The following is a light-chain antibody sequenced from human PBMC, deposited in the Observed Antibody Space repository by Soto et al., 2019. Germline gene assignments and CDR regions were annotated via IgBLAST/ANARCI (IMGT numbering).Light chain of an antibody. CDR2: GGS. CDR1: QSVSSSY. Sequence: EIVLTQSPGTLSFSPGERATLTCRASQSVSSSYLAWFQQKPGQAPRLLIYGGSSRATGIPDRFSGSGSGTDFTLTISRLQPEDFAVYYCQQYGNAPFTFGPGTKVDIK. V-gene: IGKV3-20*01. J-gene: IGKJ3*01. CDR3: QQYGNAPFT.